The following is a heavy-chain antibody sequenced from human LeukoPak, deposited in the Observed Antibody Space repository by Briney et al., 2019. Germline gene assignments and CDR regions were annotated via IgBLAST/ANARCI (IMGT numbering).Heavy chain of an antibody. V-gene: IGHV1-2*06. Sequence: ASVKVSCKASGYTFTGYYMLWVRQAPGQGLEWMGRFNPNSGGTNYAQKFQGRVTMTRDTSISTAYMELSRLRSDDAAVYYCAREGDGYKRGDWYFDLWGRGTLVTVPS. CDR1: GYTFTGYY. D-gene: IGHD5-24*01. J-gene: IGHJ2*01. CDR2: FNPNSGGT. CDR3: AREGDGYKRGDWYFDL.